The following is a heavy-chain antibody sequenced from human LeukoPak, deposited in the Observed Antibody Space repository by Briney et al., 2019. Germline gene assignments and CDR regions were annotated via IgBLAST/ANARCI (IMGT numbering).Heavy chain of an antibody. J-gene: IGHJ3*02. CDR1: GFTFSSYG. D-gene: IGHD2-15*01. V-gene: IGHV3-30*03. Sequence: GGSLRLSCAASGFTFSSYGMHWVRQAPGKGLEWVTLISYDGSNKYYADSVKGRFTISRDNSKNTLYLQMNSLRAGDTAVYYCARNCTGGTCYDAFDIWGQGTMVTVSS. CDR3: ARNCTGGTCYDAFDI. CDR2: ISYDGSNK.